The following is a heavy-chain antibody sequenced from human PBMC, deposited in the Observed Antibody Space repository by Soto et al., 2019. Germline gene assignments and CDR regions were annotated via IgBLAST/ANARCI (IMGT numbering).Heavy chain of an antibody. D-gene: IGHD1-26*01. J-gene: IGHJ6*02. CDR2: INHSGTT. Sequence: SETLSLTCAVYGGSFSGYYWSWIRQPPGKGLEWIGEINHSGTTYYNPSLRSRVIMSVDTSKNQFSLKLSSVTAADTAVYYCARDHKWDGMDVWGQGTTVTVSS. V-gene: IGHV4-34*09. CDR3: ARDHKWDGMDV. CDR1: GGSFSGYY.